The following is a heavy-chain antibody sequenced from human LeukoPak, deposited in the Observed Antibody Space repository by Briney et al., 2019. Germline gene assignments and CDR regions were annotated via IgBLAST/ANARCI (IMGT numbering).Heavy chain of an antibody. CDR3: ARLLQLDRVVVVADSRDY. CDR2: INHSGST. V-gene: IGHV4-34*01. Sequence: PSETLSLTCVVYGGSFSGYYWSWIRQPPGKGLEWIGEINHSGSTNYNPSLKSRVTISVDTSKNQFSLKLSSVTAADTAVYYCARLLQLDRVVVVADSRDYWGQGTLVTVSS. D-gene: IGHD2-15*01. CDR1: GGSFSGYY. J-gene: IGHJ4*02.